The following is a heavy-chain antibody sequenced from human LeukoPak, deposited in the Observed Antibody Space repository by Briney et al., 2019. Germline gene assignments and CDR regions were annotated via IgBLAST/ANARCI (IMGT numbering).Heavy chain of an antibody. CDR1: GFTFSSYS. CDR3: ARARYSSGWDPPGY. J-gene: IGHJ4*02. V-gene: IGHV3-21*01. D-gene: IGHD6-19*01. Sequence: PGGSLRLSCAASGFTFSSYSMNWVRQAPGKGLEWVSSISSSSSYIYYADSVKGRFTISRDNAKNSLYLQMNSLRAEDTAVYYCARARYSSGWDPPGYWGQGTLVTVSS. CDR2: ISSSSSYI.